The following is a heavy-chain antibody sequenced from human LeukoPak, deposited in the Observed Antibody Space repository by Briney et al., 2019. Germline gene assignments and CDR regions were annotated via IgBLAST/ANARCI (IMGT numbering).Heavy chain of an antibody. V-gene: IGHV3-30*02. J-gene: IGHJ4*02. CDR2: IRNDGSNS. CDR3: SKDINSHCRGDCSDY. Sequence: GGSLGLSCAASGFTFSKHGMHWVRQAPGKGLEWVAFIRNDGSNSYYVDSVKGRFTISRDNSKNTVDLQMNSLRAEDTAIYYCSKDINSHCRGDCSDYWGQGTLVIVSS. CDR1: GFTFSKHG. D-gene: IGHD2-15*01.